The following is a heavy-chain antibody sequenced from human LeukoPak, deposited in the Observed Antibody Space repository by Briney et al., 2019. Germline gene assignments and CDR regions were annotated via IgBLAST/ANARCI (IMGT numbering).Heavy chain of an antibody. CDR3: AKDKGDFWSGHHY. V-gene: IGHV3-23*01. CDR2: VSGSGGST. CDR1: GFIVSSNY. D-gene: IGHD3-3*01. Sequence: GGSLRLSCAVSGFIVSSNYMSWVRQAPGKGLGWVSRVSGSGGSTYYADSVKGRFTISRDNSKNTLYLQMSSLRAEDTAVYYCAKDKGDFWSGHHYWGQGTLVTVSS. J-gene: IGHJ4*02.